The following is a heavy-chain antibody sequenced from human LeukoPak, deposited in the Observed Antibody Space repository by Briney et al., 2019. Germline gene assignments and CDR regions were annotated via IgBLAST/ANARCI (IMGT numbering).Heavy chain of an antibody. CDR1: GGSISSYY. V-gene: IGHV4-59*01. J-gene: IGHJ5*02. D-gene: IGHD3-10*01. CDR3: ASWGTYYYGSGSSKDGRNWFTP. CDR2: IYYSGST. Sequence: SETLSLTCTVSGGSISSYYWSWIRQPPGKGLEWIGYIYYSGSTNYNPSLKSRVTISVDPSKNQFSLKLSSVTAADTAVYYCASWGTYYYGSGSSKDGRNWFTPGAREPWSPSPQ.